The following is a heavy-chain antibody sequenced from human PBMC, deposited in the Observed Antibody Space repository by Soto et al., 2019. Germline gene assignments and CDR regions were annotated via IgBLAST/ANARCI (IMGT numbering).Heavy chain of an antibody. D-gene: IGHD3-22*01. CDR1: GGTFSSYA. J-gene: IGHJ3*02. CDR2: IIPIFGTA. V-gene: IGHV1-69*13. CDR3: ARGLYYYDSSGPVWAFDI. Sequence: SVKVSYKASGGTFSSYAISWVRQAPGQGLEWMGGIIPIFGTANYAQKFQGRVTITADESTSTAYMELSSLRSEDTAVYYCARGLYYYDSSGPVWAFDIWGQGTMVTVS.